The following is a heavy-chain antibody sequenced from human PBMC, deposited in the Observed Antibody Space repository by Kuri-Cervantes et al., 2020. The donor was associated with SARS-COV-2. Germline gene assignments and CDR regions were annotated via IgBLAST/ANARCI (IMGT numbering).Heavy chain of an antibody. D-gene: IGHD6-13*01. CDR1: GYTFTSYY. CDR2: INPSGGST. J-gene: IGHJ4*02. V-gene: IGHV1-46*01. Sequence: GESLKISCKASGYTFTSYYRHWVRQAPGQGLEWMGIINPSGGSTSYAQKFQGRVTMTRDTSISTAYMELSRLRSDDTAVYYCARDDLHSSSWDFDYWGQGTLVTVSS. CDR3: ARDDLHSSSWDFDY.